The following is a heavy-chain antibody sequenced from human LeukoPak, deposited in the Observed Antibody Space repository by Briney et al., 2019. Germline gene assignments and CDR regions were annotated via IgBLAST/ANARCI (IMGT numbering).Heavy chain of an antibody. Sequence: SETLSLTCTVSGGSISSYYWSWIRQPPGKGLEWIGDIYYSGRTNYNSGRTNYNPSLKSRVTISVDTSKNRFSLKLSSVTAADTAVYYCARPGAYVKDSSSWKYYFDYWGQGTLVTVSS. CDR2: IYYSGRT. CDR3: ARPGAYVKDSSSWKYYFDY. V-gene: IGHV4-59*12. J-gene: IGHJ4*02. D-gene: IGHD6-13*01. CDR1: GGSISSYY.